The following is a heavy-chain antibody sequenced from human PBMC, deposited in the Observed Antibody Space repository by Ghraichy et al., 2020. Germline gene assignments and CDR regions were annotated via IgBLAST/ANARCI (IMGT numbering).Heavy chain of an antibody. Sequence: SETLSLTCTVSGGTLSGYYWSWIRQSSGKRLEWIGYIYYSGTTNYNPSLKGRVSISVDTSKKQFSLKLGSVTAADTAVYYCARGEYRSSLGYFDSWGQGILVTVSS. V-gene: IGHV4-59*01. CDR1: GGTLSGYY. J-gene: IGHJ4*02. CDR3: ARGEYRSSLGYFDS. CDR2: IYYSGTT. D-gene: IGHD6-6*01.